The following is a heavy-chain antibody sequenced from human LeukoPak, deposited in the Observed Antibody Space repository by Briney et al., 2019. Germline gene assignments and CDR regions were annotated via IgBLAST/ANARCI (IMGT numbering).Heavy chain of an antibody. D-gene: IGHD3-16*01. CDR3: AGERSDMIDD. V-gene: IGHV3-33*01. Sequence: GRSLRLSCAASASDFSRHGMHWVRQAPGKGLEWVALIWFDGSQEYYADSVRGRFTVSRDNSNNMVYLQMNSLRVEDTAVYYCAGERSDMIDDWGQGTLVTVSS. J-gene: IGHJ4*02. CDR2: IWFDGSQE. CDR1: ASDFSRHG.